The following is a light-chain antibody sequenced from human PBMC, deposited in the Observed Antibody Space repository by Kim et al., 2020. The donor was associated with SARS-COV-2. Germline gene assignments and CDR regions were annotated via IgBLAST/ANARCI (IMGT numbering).Light chain of an antibody. J-gene: IGLJ2*01. CDR3: QTWGTGIWV. CDR1: SGHSSYA. V-gene: IGLV4-69*01. CDR2: LNSDGSH. Sequence: SVKLTCTLSSGHSSYAIAWHQQQPEKGPRYLMKLNSDGSHSKGDGIPDRFSGSSSGAERYLTISSLQSEDEADYYCQTWGTGIWVFGGGTQLTVL.